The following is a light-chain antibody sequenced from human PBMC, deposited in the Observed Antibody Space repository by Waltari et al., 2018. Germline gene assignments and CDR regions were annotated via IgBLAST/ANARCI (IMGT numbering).Light chain of an antibody. CDR1: QSVSSN. CDR2: GAS. Sequence: EIVLTQSPATLSVPPGERATLSCRASQSVSSNLAWYQHKPGQPPRLLLYGASTRATGIPARFSGSGSGTEFTLTISSLQSEDFAVYYCQQYNSWPPRYTFGQGTNLESK. CDR3: QQYNSWPPRYT. V-gene: IGKV3-15*01. J-gene: IGKJ2*01.